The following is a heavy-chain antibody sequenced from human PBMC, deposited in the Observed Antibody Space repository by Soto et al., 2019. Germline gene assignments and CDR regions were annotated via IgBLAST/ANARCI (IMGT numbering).Heavy chain of an antibody. V-gene: IGHV1-24*01. CDR2: FDPEDGET. Sequence: ASVKVSCKVSGYTLTELSMHWVRQAPGKGLEWMGGFDPEDGETIYAQKFQGRVTMTEDTSTDTAYMELSSLRSEDTAVYYCATGPPGSGSLHTRFDYWGQGTLVTVSS. J-gene: IGHJ4*02. CDR3: ATGPPGSGSLHTRFDY. D-gene: IGHD3-10*01. CDR1: GYTLTELS.